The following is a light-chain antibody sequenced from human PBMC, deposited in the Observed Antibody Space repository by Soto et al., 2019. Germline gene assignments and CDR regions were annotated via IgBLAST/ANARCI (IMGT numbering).Light chain of an antibody. V-gene: IGKV3-15*01. Sequence: EIVMTQSPATLSVSPAERATLSCRASQSVSSILAWYQQKPGQAPRLLIYGASTRATGIPARFSGSGSGTEFTLTITSLQSEDFAVYYCQHYNNWPLTFGGGTKVEIK. CDR3: QHYNNWPLT. J-gene: IGKJ4*01. CDR2: GAS. CDR1: QSVSSI.